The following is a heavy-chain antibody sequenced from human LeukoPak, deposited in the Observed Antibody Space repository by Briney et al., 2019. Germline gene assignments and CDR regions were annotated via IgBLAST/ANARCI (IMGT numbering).Heavy chain of an antibody. Sequence: GASVKVSCKASGYTFTSYYMHWVRQAPGQGLEWMGIINPSGGSTSYAQKFQGRVTMTRDTSTSTVYMELSSLRSEDTAVYYCARWVLRFLEYGGSFDYWGQGTLVTVSS. CDR3: ARWVLRFLEYGGSFDY. V-gene: IGHV1-46*01. J-gene: IGHJ4*02. D-gene: IGHD3-3*01. CDR2: INPSGGST. CDR1: GYTFTSYY.